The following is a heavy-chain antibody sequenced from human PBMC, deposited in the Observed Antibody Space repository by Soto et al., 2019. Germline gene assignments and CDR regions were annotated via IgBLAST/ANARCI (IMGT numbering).Heavy chain of an antibody. Sequence: QVQLQESGPGLVKPSETLSLTCTVSGGSISSYYWSWIRQPPGKGLEWIGYIYYSGSTNYNPSLKSRVTISVDTSKNQFSLKLSSVTAADTAVYYCARAWGEAFDYGGQGTLVTVSS. V-gene: IGHV4-59*01. CDR3: ARAWGEAFDY. D-gene: IGHD3-16*01. CDR2: IYYSGST. CDR1: GGSISSYY. J-gene: IGHJ4*02.